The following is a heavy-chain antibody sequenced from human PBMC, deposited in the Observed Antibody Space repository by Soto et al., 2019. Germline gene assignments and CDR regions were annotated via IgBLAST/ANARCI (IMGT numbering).Heavy chain of an antibody. CDR3: AKTLYGLGYCSGGSFYWYSDY. D-gene: IGHD2-15*01. CDR1: GFTFSRYA. CDR2: ISGSGGST. J-gene: IGHJ4*01. Sequence: PGGSLRLSCTASGFTFSRYAMSWVRQAPGKGLEWVSAISGSGGSTYYADSVKGRFTISRDNSKNTLYLQMNSLRAEDTAVYYCAKTLYGLGYCSGGSFYWYSDYWGDVTPVPASS. V-gene: IGHV3-23*01.